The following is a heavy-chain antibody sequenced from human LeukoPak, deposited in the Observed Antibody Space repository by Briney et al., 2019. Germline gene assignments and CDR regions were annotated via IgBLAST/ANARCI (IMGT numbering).Heavy chain of an antibody. CDR1: GASFSTYY. V-gene: IGHV4-59*08. J-gene: IGHJ4*02. Sequence: SETLSLTCTVSGASFSTYYWSWIWQPPGKGLEWIGYMYYSGSTNYNPSLKSRVTISVDTSKNQFPLTVTSVTATDTAIYYCVRHGESGRHHSYFDYWGQGALVTVSS. D-gene: IGHD6-25*01. CDR3: VRHGESGRHHSYFDY. CDR2: MYYSGST.